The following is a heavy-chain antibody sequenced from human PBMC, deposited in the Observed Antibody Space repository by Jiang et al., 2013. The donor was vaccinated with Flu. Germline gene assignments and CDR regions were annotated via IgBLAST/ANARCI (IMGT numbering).Heavy chain of an antibody. CDR3: VRHADNTGQCQCGFDI. D-gene: IGHD1-14*01. J-gene: IGHJ3*02. V-gene: IGHV4-39*07. Sequence: TCSVSGGPVSMVISYGAGSASPQVRGWSALGVFVLVGVPHYTPSLRGRITIAADLSKNQFSLTLTSMTAADTAIYYCVRHADNTGQCQCGFDIWGRGTMVTVSS. CDR2: FVLVGVP. CDR1: GGPVSMVIS.